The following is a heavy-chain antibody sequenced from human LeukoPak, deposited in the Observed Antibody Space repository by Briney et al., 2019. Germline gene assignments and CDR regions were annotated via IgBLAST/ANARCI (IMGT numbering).Heavy chain of an antibody. J-gene: IGHJ6*03. CDR3: ARASTLLWFGEALPYYYYMDV. CDR2: MNPNSGNT. Sequence: GASVKVSCKASGYTFTSYDINWVRQATGRGLEWMGWMNPNSGNTGYAQKFQGRVTMTRNTSISTAYMELSSLRSEDTAVYYCARASTLLWFGEALPYYYYMDVWGKGTTVTVSS. D-gene: IGHD3-10*01. CDR1: GYTFTSYD. V-gene: IGHV1-8*01.